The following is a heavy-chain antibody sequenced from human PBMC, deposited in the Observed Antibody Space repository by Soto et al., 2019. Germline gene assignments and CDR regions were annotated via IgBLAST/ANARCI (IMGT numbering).Heavy chain of an antibody. CDR1: GGSVNSENHY. V-gene: IGHV4-39*02. Sequence: PSETLSLTCTVSGGSVNSENHYWVWIRQPPGKGLEWISSIISTGRTYYNPSLRSRVTISVDTSKNRFSLILGSVTAADTAVYYCARRYGWAFDIWGQGTMVTVSS. J-gene: IGHJ3*02. D-gene: IGHD3-16*01. CDR3: ARRYGWAFDI. CDR2: IISTGRT.